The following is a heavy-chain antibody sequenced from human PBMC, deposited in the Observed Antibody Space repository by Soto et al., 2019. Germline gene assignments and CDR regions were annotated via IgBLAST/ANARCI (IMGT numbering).Heavy chain of an antibody. D-gene: IGHD2-15*01. V-gene: IGHV1-2*02. Sequence: QVQLVQSGAEVKKPGASVKVSCKASGYTFTGYYMHWVRQAPGQGLEWMGWINPNSGGTNYAQKFQGRVTMTRDTSISTAYMEARRLRSDDTAVYYCASHVPRRYCSGGSCPRWFDPWGQGTLVTVSS. CDR1: GYTFTGYY. CDR2: INPNSGGT. CDR3: ASHVPRRYCSGGSCPRWFDP. J-gene: IGHJ5*02.